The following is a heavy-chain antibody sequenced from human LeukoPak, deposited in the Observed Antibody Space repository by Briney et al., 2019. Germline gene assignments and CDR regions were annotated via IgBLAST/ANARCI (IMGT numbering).Heavy chain of an antibody. D-gene: IGHD3-22*01. CDR2: ISGSGGST. CDR3: KTYDSSGYYYPFDY. J-gene: IGHJ4*02. V-gene: IGHV3-23*01. Sequence: GGSLRLSCAASGFTFSSYAMSWVRQAPGKGLEWVSAISGSGGSTYYADSVKGRFTTSRDNSKNTLYLQMNSLRAEDTAVYYCKTYDSSGYYYPFDYWGQGTLVTVSS. CDR1: GFTFSSYA.